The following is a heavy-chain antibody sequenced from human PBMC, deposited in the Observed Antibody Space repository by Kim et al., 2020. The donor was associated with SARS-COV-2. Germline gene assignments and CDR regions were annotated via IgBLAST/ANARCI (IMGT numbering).Heavy chain of an antibody. CDR1: GFTFSRGW. Sequence: GGSLRLSCAASGFTFSRGWMNWARQAPGKGLEWVANINKDGSQKIYADSVKGRFTISRANAQNSLYLQMNSLRAEDTAVYYCVRSVDYWGQGTLVTVSS. CDR3: VRSVDY. CDR2: INKDGSQK. J-gene: IGHJ4*02. V-gene: IGHV3-7*01.